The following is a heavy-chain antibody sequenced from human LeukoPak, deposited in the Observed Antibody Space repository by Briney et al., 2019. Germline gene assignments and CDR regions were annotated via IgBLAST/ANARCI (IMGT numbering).Heavy chain of an antibody. J-gene: IGHJ3*02. CDR3: ARDGSRGAFDI. D-gene: IGHD1-26*01. CDR2: TRNKANSYTT. V-gene: IGHV3-72*01. Sequence: PGGSLRLSCAASGFTFSDHYMDWVRQAPGKGLEWVGRTRNKANSYTTEYAASVKGRFTISRDDSKNSLYLQMNSLKTEDTAVYYCARDGSRGAFDIWGQGTMVTVSS. CDR1: GFTFSDHY.